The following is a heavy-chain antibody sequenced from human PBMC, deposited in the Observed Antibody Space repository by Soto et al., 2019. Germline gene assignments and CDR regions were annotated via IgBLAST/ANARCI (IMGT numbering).Heavy chain of an antibody. V-gene: IGHV4-39*01. CDR1: GGSISGSGYF. Sequence: SETLSLTCTVSGGSISGSGYFWGWIHQPPGKGLEWIGSIYYSGSTYYSPSLKSRVTISVDTSKNQFSLKLSSVTAADTAVYYCARLGNRMTTVDYRGQGTLVTVSS. CDR3: ARLGNRMTTVDY. J-gene: IGHJ4*02. CDR2: IYYSGST. D-gene: IGHD4-4*01.